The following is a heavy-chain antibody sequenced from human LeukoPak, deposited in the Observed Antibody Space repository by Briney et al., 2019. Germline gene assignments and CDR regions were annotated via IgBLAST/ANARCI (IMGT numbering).Heavy chain of an antibody. Sequence: GASMHISSKGPGFCFTTYWIGWMRPMPGKGREWMGIIFPGDSDTRYGPSFQGQVTISADKSITTAYLQWSSRKASDTAMYYCARRNNGGSRFHFDYWGQGTLVTVSS. CDR2: IFPGDSDT. J-gene: IGHJ4*02. D-gene: IGHD2-8*01. CDR3: ARRNNGGSRFHFDY. V-gene: IGHV5-51*01. CDR1: GFCFTTYW.